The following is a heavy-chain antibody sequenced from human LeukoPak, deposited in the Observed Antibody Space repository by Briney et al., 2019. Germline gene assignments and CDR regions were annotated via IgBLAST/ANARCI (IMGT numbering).Heavy chain of an antibody. V-gene: IGHV2-5*02. CDR2: IYWDDDK. D-gene: IGHD4-17*01. CDR1: GFSLNTRGMG. J-gene: IGHJ4*02. Sequence: SGPTLVKPTQTLTLTCTFSGFSLNTRGMGVAWIRQPLGKAPEWFALIYWDDDKRYNPSLRTSLTITKDTSQNQVVLTLTNMDPVDIATYFCAHRGPDYGDYAFDSWGQGSLVTVSS. CDR3: AHRGPDYGDYAFDS.